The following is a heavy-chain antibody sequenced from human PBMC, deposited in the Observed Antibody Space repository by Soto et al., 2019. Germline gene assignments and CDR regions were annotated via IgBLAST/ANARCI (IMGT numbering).Heavy chain of an antibody. V-gene: IGHV1-3*01. Sequence: ASVKVSCKASGYTFTSYAMHWVRQAPGQRLEWMGWINAGNGNTKYSQKFQGRVTITRDTSASTAYMELSSLRSEDTAVYYCAREAAYDDYYYYYGMDVWGQGTTVTV. J-gene: IGHJ6*02. D-gene: IGHD3-22*01. CDR3: AREAAYDDYYYYYGMDV. CDR1: GYTFTSYA. CDR2: INAGNGNT.